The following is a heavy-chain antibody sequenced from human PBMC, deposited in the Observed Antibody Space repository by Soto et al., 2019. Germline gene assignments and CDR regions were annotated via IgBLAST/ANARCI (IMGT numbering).Heavy chain of an antibody. J-gene: IGHJ4*02. CDR3: ARGAHIVVVPAAPDY. CDR2: INSDGSST. D-gene: IGHD2-2*01. CDR1: GFTFISYW. V-gene: IGHV3-74*01. Sequence: GGSLRLSCAASGFTFISYWMHWVRQAPGKGLVWVSRINSDGSSTSYADSVKGRFTISRDNAKNTLYLQMNSLRAEDTAVYYRARGAHIVVVPAAPDYWGQGTLVTVSS.